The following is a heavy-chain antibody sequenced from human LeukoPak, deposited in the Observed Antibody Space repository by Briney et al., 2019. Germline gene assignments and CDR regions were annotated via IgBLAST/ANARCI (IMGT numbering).Heavy chain of an antibody. Sequence: SETLSLTCTVSGGSISSYYWSWIRQPAGKGLEWIGRIYTSGSANYNPSLKSRVTMSVDTSKNQFSLKLSSVTAADTAVYYCARELYYYGSGSSNRFDYWGQGTLVTVSS. CDR3: ARELYYYGSGSSNRFDY. CDR1: GGSISSYY. CDR2: IYTSGSA. J-gene: IGHJ4*02. V-gene: IGHV4-4*07. D-gene: IGHD3-10*01.